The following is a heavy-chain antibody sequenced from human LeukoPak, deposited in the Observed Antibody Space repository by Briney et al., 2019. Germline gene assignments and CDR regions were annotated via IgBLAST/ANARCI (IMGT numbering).Heavy chain of an antibody. CDR3: AREASLVRGIFIARYGLDV. V-gene: IGHV4-61*01. D-gene: IGHD3-10*01. CDR2: ITYNENT. Sequence: PSETLSLTCTVSGDSVTSGTCYWTWIRQPPGKGLEWIAYITYNENTNYNPSIKSRLTISLDTFSNQFSLRLSSVTAADTAIYYCAREASLVRGIFIARYGLDVWGRGTTVTVSS. CDR1: GDSVTSGTCY. J-gene: IGHJ6*04.